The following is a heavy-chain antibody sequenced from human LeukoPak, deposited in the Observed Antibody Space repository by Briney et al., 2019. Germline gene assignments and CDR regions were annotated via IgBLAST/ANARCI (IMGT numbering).Heavy chain of an antibody. CDR3: ARDSYGSSGYYYVSDY. CDR2: ISSSSSYI. V-gene: IGHV3-21*01. D-gene: IGHD3-22*01. J-gene: IGHJ4*02. CDR1: GFTFSSYG. Sequence: GRSLRLSCAASGFTFSSYGMNWVRQAPGKGLEWVSSISSSSSYIYYADSVKGRFTISRDNAKNSLYLQMNSLRDEDTAVYYCARDSYGSSGYYYVSDYWGQGTLVTVST.